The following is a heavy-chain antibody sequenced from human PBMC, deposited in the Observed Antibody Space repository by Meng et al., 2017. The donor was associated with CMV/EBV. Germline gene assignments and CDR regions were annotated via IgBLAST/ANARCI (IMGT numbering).Heavy chain of an antibody. D-gene: IGHD3-22*01. V-gene: IGHV3-23*03. CDR2: IYSGGSST. Sequence: GESLKISCAASGFTFSVYAMTWVRQAPGKGLEWVSIIYSGGSSTYYADSLKGRFTISRDDSKNTLYLQVNSLRADDTAVYYCAKLRGSGFNSYWYFDLWGRSTLVTVSS. CDR1: GFTFSVYA. CDR3: AKLRGSGFNSYWYFDL. J-gene: IGHJ2*01.